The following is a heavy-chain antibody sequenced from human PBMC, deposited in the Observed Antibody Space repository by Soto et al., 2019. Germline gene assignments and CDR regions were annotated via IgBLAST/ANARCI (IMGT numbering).Heavy chain of an antibody. V-gene: IGHV4-39*01. Sequence: WETLSLTCTVSGGSISSSSYYWGWIRQPPGKGLEWIGSIYYSGSTYYNPSLKSRVTISVDTSKNQFSLKLSSVTAADTAVYYCARGGPSGWTYYFDYWGQGTLVTVSS. CDR1: GGSISSSSYY. CDR3: ARGGPSGWTYYFDY. J-gene: IGHJ4*02. CDR2: IYYSGST. D-gene: IGHD6-19*01.